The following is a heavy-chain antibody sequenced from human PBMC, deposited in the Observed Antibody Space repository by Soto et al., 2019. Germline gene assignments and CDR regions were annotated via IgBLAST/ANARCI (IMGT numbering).Heavy chain of an antibody. J-gene: IGHJ6*02. CDR1: GLTFDKYA. D-gene: IGHD1-26*01. CDR3: AVWEHWVSNSYSYGLDV. V-gene: IGHV3-23*01. Sequence: PGGSLRLSCTVSGLTFDKYAMSWVRQAPGKGLQWDSTIPVSGYTTYYADSVKGRFTISRDNSKSTLHLQMNSLRAEDTAISYCAVWEHWVSNSYSYGLDVWGQGTPVTVSS. CDR2: IPVSGYTT.